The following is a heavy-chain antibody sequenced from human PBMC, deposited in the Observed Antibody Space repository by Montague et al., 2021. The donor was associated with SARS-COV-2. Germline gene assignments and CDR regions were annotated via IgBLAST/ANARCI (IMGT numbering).Heavy chain of an antibody. CDR1: GFSLGTSGMR. D-gene: IGHD3-9*01. CDR3: ARSYYDILTNYYDAFDI. CDR2: IDWDDDK. J-gene: IGHJ3*02. Sequence: PALVKPTQTLTLTCTLSGFSLGTSGMRASWIRQPPGKALEWLARIDWDDDKFYSTSLKTRLTISKDTSKNQVVLTMTNMDPVDTATYYCARSYYDILTNYYDAFDIWGQGTMVTVSS. V-gene: IGHV2-70*04.